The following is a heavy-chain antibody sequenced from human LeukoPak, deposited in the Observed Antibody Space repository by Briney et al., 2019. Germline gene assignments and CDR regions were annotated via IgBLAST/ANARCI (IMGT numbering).Heavy chain of an antibody. CDR1: GFTFSSYW. V-gene: IGHV3-74*01. CDR2: VNSDGSST. J-gene: IGHJ4*02. Sequence: GGSLRLSCAASGFTFSSYWMHWVRQAPGKGLVWVSRVNSDGSSTTYADSVKGRFTISRDNAKNTLYLQMNSLRSEDTAVYYCARGSTQYSSGWYGLDYWGQGTLVTVSS. CDR3: ARGSTQYSSGWYGLDY. D-gene: IGHD6-19*01.